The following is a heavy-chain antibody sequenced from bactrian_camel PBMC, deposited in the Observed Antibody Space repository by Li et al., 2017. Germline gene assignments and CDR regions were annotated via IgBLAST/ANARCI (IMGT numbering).Heavy chain of an antibody. D-gene: IGHD2*01. J-gene: IGHJ7*01. V-gene: IGHV3S40*01. Sequence: VESGGGSVQAGGSVRLSCVTSGGTEDGFYVAWIRQVPGKEREEVAKINTRGGGTAYGVSTQGRFKISQDNAKNTVYLQMDILKPEDTGMYYCAARGSNVVGISPTFIGMVHKGKGTQVTVS. CDR2: INTRGGGT. CDR1: GGTEDGFY.